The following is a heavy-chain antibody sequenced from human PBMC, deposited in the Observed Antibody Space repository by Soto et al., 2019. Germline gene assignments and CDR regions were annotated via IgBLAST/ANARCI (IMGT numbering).Heavy chain of an antibody. Sequence: LALTCTVSGGSISSSSYYWGWIRQPPGKGLDWIGSIYYSGSTYYNPSLKSRVTISVDTSKNQFSLKLSSVTAADTAVYYCARYSNWNLNYFDYWGQGTLVTVS. CDR1: GGSISSSSYY. D-gene: IGHD1-7*01. CDR3: ARYSNWNLNYFDY. CDR2: IYYSGST. V-gene: IGHV4-39*01. J-gene: IGHJ4*02.